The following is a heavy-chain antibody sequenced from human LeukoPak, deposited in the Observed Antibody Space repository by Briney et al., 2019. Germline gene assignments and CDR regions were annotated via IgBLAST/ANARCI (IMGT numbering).Heavy chain of an antibody. Sequence: GESLKISCKASGYIFTDYWIGWVRQMPGKGLEWMAIIYPGDSHSRYSPSFQGQVTISADKSITTAYLQWSSLKASDTAIYYCARPKADSSGYSFDYWGQGTLVTVSS. CDR2: IYPGDSHS. V-gene: IGHV5-51*01. D-gene: IGHD3-22*01. J-gene: IGHJ4*02. CDR3: ARPKADSSGYSFDY. CDR1: GYIFTDYW.